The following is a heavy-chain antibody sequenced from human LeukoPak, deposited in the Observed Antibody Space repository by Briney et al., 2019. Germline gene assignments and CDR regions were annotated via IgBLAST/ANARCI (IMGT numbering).Heavy chain of an antibody. CDR1: GGTFSSYA. Sequence: SVKVSCKASGGTFSSYAISWVRQAPGQGLEWMGGIIPIFGTANYAQKFQGRVTITADESTSTAYMELSSLRSEDTAVYYCAREGGVDTASYFDYWGQGTLVTVSS. CDR2: IIPIFGTA. J-gene: IGHJ4*02. V-gene: IGHV1-69*01. D-gene: IGHD5-18*01. CDR3: AREGGVDTASYFDY.